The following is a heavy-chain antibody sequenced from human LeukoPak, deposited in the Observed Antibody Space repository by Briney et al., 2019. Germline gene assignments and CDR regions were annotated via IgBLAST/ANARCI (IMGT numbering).Heavy chain of an antibody. Sequence: QPGGSLRLSCAASGFTFSTYAMNWVRQAPGKGLELVSAISGSGGSKYTADSVKGRFTISRNNSKNTLYLQMNSLRAEDTAIYYCAKIPHSSYYYDSSGYLDYWGQGTLVSVSS. CDR3: AKIPHSSYYYDSSGYLDY. V-gene: IGHV3-23*01. CDR1: GFTFSTYA. CDR2: ISGSGGSK. D-gene: IGHD3-22*01. J-gene: IGHJ4*02.